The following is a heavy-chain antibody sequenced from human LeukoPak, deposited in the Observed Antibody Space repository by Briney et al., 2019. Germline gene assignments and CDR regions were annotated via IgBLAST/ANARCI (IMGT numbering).Heavy chain of an antibody. J-gene: IGHJ5*02. CDR3: ARHTIDTTLGGVPDYFDA. V-gene: IGHV4-39*07. CDR1: GVSISSGHYY. Sequence: PSETLSLTCTVSGVSISSGHYYWAWIRQPPGRGLECIASVLYSGSTYYDPSFNGRVTLSVDTSKNQFSLRLSSVTAADTAIYYCARHTIDTTLGGVPDYFDAWGQGTPVTASS. D-gene: IGHD3-16*01. CDR2: VLYSGST.